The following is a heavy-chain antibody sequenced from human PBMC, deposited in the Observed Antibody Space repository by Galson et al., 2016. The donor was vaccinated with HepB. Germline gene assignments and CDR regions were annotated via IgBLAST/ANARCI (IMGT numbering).Heavy chain of an antibody. Sequence: SGTLSLTCTVSGGSVSSGTYYWSWIRQPPGKGLEWIGYIHDSGSTNYNPSLTSRVTVSVDTSKNQFSLRLNSGTAADTAVYYCARASGPLTYYYDSSGYEDYWGQGTLVTVSS. CDR1: GGSVSSGTYY. J-gene: IGHJ4*02. V-gene: IGHV4-61*01. CDR2: IHDSGST. CDR3: ARASGPLTYYYDSSGYEDY. D-gene: IGHD3-22*01.